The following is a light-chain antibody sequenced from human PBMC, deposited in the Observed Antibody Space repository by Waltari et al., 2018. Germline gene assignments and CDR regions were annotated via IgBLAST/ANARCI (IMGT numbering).Light chain of an antibody. CDR1: QRLVYCDGYTY. J-gene: IGKJ4*01. Sequence: DVVMSQSPLSLPVTVGQPASIPCRSCQRLVYCDGYTYLNWLQQRRGQSPGRLIYKVSNRDTRVPDRICGSGSGAEFTLKIIRVEAEDVGVYFCMQGTHWPTFDGGTKVEIK. CDR2: KVS. V-gene: IGKV2-30*01. CDR3: MQGTHWPT.